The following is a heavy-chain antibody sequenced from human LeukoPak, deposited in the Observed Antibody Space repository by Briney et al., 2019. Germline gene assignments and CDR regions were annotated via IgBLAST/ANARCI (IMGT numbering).Heavy chain of an antibody. CDR2: ISGSGSST. CDR1: GGSISSST. CDR3: ANVRYFDWYYFDH. D-gene: IGHD3-9*01. V-gene: IGHV3-23*01. Sequence: GTLSLTCAVSGGSISSSTWWTWVRQPPGKGLDWVSGISGSGSSTYYADSVKGRFTISRDNSKNTLYLQMNSLRAEDTAVYYCANVRYFDWYYFDHWGQGALVTVSS. J-gene: IGHJ4*02.